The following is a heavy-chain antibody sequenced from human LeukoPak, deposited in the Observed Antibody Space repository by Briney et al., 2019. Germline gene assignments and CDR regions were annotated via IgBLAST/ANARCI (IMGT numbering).Heavy chain of an antibody. CDR2: IYSGGST. J-gene: IGHJ4*02. CDR3: ARDGGKGWLWFDY. CDR1: GFTFSSNY. D-gene: IGHD3-9*01. Sequence: PGGSLRLSCAASGFTFSSNYMSWVRQAPGKGLEWVSAIYSGGSTYYSDSVKGRFTISRDSSKNTLYLQMDSLRAEDTAVYYCARDGGKGWLWFDYWGQGTLVTVSS. V-gene: IGHV3-53*01.